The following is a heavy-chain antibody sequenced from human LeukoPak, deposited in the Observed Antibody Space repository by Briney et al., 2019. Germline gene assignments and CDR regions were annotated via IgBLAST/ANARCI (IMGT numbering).Heavy chain of an antibody. CDR2: IYSGGST. CDR3: AKDRPGGNYGEYDY. Sequence: QSGGSLRLSCAASGFTVSSNYMTWVRQAPGKGLEWVSVIYSGGSTYYADSVKGRFTISRDNSKNTLYLQMNSLRVEDMAVYYCAKDRPGGNYGEYDYWGQGTLVTVSS. V-gene: IGHV3-53*01. D-gene: IGHD3-3*01. CDR1: GFTVSSNY. J-gene: IGHJ4*02.